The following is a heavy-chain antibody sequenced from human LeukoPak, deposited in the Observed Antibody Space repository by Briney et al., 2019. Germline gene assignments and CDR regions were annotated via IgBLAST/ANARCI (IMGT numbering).Heavy chain of an antibody. Sequence: GGSLRLSCAASGFTLSSYAMHWVRQAPGKGLEWVAVISYDGSNKYYADSVKGRFTISRDNSKNTLYLQMNSLRAEDTAVYYCARALDGLGDSPDYWGQGTLVTVSS. J-gene: IGHJ4*02. CDR2: ISYDGSNK. CDR3: ARALDGLGDSPDY. V-gene: IGHV3-30-3*01. CDR1: GFTLSSYA. D-gene: IGHD2-21*02.